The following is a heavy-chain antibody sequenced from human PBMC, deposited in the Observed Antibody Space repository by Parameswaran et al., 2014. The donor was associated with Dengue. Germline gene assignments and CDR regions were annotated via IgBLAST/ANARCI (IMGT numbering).Heavy chain of an antibody. D-gene: IGHD4-17*01. Sequence: VRQAPGKGLEWIGYIYYSGSTYYNPSLKSRVTISVDTSKNQFSLKLSSVTAADTAVYYCARGRMTTRSHVLYWYFDLWGRGTLVTVSS. CDR3: ARGRMTTRSHVLYWYFDL. CDR2: IYYSGST. V-gene: IGHV4-31*02. J-gene: IGHJ2*01.